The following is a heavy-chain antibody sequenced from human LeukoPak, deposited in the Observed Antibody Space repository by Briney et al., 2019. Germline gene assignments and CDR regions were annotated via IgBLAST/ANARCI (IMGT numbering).Heavy chain of an antibody. CDR2: IYYSGST. J-gene: IGHJ4*02. D-gene: IGHD5-18*01. V-gene: IGHV4-39*01. CDR1: GGSISSSSYY. CDR3: ARHHAKGIQLWPHAAFDY. Sequence: PSETLSLTCTVSGGSISSSSYYWGWIRQPPGKGLEWIGSIYYSGSTNYNPSLKSRVTISVDTSKNQFSLKLSSVTAADTAVYYCARHHAKGIQLWPHAAFDYWGQGTLVTVSS.